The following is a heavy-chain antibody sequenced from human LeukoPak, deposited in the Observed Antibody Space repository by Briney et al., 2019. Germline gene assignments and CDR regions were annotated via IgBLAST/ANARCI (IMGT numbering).Heavy chain of an antibody. CDR3: ACTSGTTSQPFDY. V-gene: IGHV4-4*09. CDR1: GGSISSYY. Sequence: KPSETLSLTCTVSGGSISSYYWNWIRQPPGKGLEWIGYIYSSGSTNYNPSLKSRVTISLDTSKNQFSLKLSSVTAADTAVYYCACTSGTTSQPFDYWGQGTLVTVSS. J-gene: IGHJ4*02. D-gene: IGHD1-1*01. CDR2: IYSSGST.